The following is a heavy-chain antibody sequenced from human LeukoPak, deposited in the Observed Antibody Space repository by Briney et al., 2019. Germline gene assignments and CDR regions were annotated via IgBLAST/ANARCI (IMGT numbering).Heavy chain of an antibody. CDR1: GFTFSNSW. J-gene: IGHJ4*02. V-gene: IGHV3-7*01. CDR3: ARAAAAVGDY. Sequence: GGSLRLFCAASGFTFSNSWMSWVRQAPGGGLEWVANIKQDRSERYYVDSVKGRFTISRDNAKNSLYLQMNSLRVEDTAVYYCARAAAAVGDYWGQGTLVTVSS. D-gene: IGHD6-13*01. CDR2: IKQDRSER.